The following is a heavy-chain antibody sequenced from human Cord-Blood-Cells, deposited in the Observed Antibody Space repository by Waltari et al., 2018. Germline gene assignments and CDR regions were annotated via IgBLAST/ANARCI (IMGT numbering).Heavy chain of an antibody. CDR3: TTPPYGDYDY. Sequence: EVQLVESGGGLVKTGRSLRLSCTASGFTFGDFGMRGFRQAPGKGLEWVGFIRSKAYGGTTEYAASVKGRFTISRDDSKSIAYLQMNSLKTEDTAVYYCTTPPYGDYDYWGQGTLVTVSS. CDR1: GFTFGDFG. J-gene: IGHJ4*02. D-gene: IGHD4-17*01. V-gene: IGHV3-49*05. CDR2: IRSKAYGGTT.